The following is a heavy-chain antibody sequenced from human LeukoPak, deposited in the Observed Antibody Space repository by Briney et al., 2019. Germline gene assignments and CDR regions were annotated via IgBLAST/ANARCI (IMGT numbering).Heavy chain of an antibody. CDR1: GGSISSRDDY. CDR2: VYYNGST. V-gene: IGHV4-39*01. CDR3: ARRVTWFDP. D-gene: IGHD2-21*02. J-gene: IGHJ5*02. Sequence: PSETLSLTCTVSGGSISSRDDYWGWVRQPPGKGLEWIGSVYYNGSTYYNTSIKSRVTTSIDTSKNQFSLKLNSVAAADRAVYYCARRVTWFDPWGQGTLVTVSS.